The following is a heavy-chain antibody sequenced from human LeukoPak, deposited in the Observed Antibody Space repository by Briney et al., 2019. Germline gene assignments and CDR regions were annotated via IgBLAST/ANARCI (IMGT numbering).Heavy chain of an antibody. CDR1: GYTFTVHY. CDR3: ARAPARGYDYEVRFDP. J-gene: IGHJ5*02. Sequence: ASVKVSCKASGYTFTVHYIDWVRQAPGQGPEWMGWINPNSGNTGYAQKFQGRVTMTRNTSISTAYMELSSLRSEDTAVYYCARAPARGYDYEVRFDPWGQGTLVTVSS. V-gene: IGHV1-8*02. CDR2: INPNSGNT. D-gene: IGHD5-12*01.